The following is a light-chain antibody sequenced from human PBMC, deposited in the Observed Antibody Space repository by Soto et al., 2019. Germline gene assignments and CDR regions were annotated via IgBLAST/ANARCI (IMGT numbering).Light chain of an antibody. CDR2: EAS. J-gene: IGKJ1*01. V-gene: IGKV1-5*01. CDR1: QSIANW. Sequence: IQMTQSPPTLSASLGDRVTITCRASQSIANWLAWYQHKPGKAPKLLIYEASSLECGVPSRFSGSGSGTEFTLTISSLQHEDFATYYCQQYSTYNPRTFGQGTKVDIK. CDR3: QQYSTYNPRT.